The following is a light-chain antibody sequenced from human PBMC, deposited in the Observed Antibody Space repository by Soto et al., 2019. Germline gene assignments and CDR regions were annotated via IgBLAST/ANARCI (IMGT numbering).Light chain of an antibody. CDR3: PKYQTSPLT. Sequence: EIVLTQSPGTLSLSPGERVTLSCRASQSVSDKYLAWYQKKPGQAPRLLIYQTSIRAAGIPDRFSGSGSGTDFTLTISRLEPEDFALYSCPKYQTSPLTVGQVTK. J-gene: IGKJ1*01. CDR1: QSVSDKY. V-gene: IGKV3-20*01. CDR2: QTS.